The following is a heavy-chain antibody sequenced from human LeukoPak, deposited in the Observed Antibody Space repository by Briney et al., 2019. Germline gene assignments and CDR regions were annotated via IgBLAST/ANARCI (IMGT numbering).Heavy chain of an antibody. J-gene: IGHJ4*02. V-gene: IGHV3-23*01. D-gene: IGHD4-17*01. CDR2: ISGGGGST. CDR1: GFTFSSYA. CDR3: AKKVDNGDYEDY. Sequence: GGSLRLSCAASGFTFSSYAMSWVRQAPGKGLEWVSPISGGGGSTYYTDSVKGRFTISRDNSKNTLYLQMNSLRAEDTAVYYCAKKVDNGDYEDYWGQGTLVTVSS.